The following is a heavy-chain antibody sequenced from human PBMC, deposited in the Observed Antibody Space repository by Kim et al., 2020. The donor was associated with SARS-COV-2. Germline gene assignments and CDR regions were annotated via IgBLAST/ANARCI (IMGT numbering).Heavy chain of an antibody. V-gene: IGHV3-30-3*01. CDR3: ASTHGITMVRGVTFDY. CDR2: ISYDGSNK. D-gene: IGHD3-10*01. Sequence: GGSLRLSCAASGFTFSSYAMHWVRQAPGKGLEWVAVISYDGSNKYYADSVKGRFTISRDNSKNTLYLQMNSLRAEDTAVYYCASTHGITMVRGVTFDYWGQGTLVTVSS. CDR1: GFTFSSYA. J-gene: IGHJ4*02.